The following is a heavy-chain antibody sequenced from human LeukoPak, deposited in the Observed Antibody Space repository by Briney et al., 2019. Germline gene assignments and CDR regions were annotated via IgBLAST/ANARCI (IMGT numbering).Heavy chain of an antibody. J-gene: IGHJ5*02. CDR2: ISAYNGNT. D-gene: IGHD1-26*01. V-gene: IGHV1-18*01. CDR3: ARVIVEATEGDWFDP. Sequence: ASVKVSCKASVYTFTSYGISWVRQAPGQGLEWMGWISAYNGNTNYAQKLQGRVTMTTDTSTSTAYMELRSLRSDDTAVYYCARVIVEATEGDWFDPWGQGTLVTVSS. CDR1: VYTFTSYG.